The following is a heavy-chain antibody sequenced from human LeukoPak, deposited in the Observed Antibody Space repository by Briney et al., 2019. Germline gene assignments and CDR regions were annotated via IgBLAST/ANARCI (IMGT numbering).Heavy chain of an antibody. J-gene: IGHJ4*02. V-gene: IGHV3-23*01. CDR2: ISGSGGST. Sequence: GGSLRLSCAASGFTFSSYAMSWVRQAPGKGLEWVSAISGSGGSTYYADSVKGRFTISRDNSKNTLYLHMNSLRAEDTAVYYCAKDQYNWNALDYWGQGTLVTVPS. CDR3: AKDQYNWNALDY. CDR1: GFTFSSYA. D-gene: IGHD1-20*01.